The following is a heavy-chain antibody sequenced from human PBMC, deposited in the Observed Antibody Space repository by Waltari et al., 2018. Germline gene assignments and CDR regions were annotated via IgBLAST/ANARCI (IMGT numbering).Heavy chain of an antibody. CDR2: INPNSGGT. V-gene: IGHV1-2*06. Sequence: QVQLVQSGAEVQKPGASVKVSCQASGYPFTGYSMHWVRQAPGQGLEWMGRINPNSGGTNYAQKFQGRVTMTRDTSISTAYMELSRLRSDDTAVYYCARGDSSGWSNDYWGQGTLVTVSS. J-gene: IGHJ4*02. CDR1: GYPFTGYS. CDR3: ARGDSSGWSNDY. D-gene: IGHD6-19*01.